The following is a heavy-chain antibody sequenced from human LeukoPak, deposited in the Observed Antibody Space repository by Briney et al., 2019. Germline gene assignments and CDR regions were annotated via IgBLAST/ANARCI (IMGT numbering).Heavy chain of an antibody. J-gene: IGHJ4*02. V-gene: IGHV3-21*01. CDR1: GSTFISYT. D-gene: IGHD6-6*01. CDR3: ARDARGLAARPFYFDY. CDR2: ISSSSSYI. Sequence: GGSLRPSGPASGSTFISYTINWVRQPPGKGLKWVSPISSSSSYIYYADSVKGRFTISRDNAKNSLYLQMNSLRAEDTAVYYCARDARGLAARPFYFDYWGQGTLVTVSS.